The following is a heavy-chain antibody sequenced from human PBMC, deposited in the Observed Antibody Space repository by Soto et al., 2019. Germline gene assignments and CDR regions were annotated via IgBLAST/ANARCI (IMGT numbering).Heavy chain of an antibody. CDR3: PRRDSGGCYRYFDS. J-gene: IGHJ4*02. V-gene: IGHV1-69*06. D-gene: IGHD2-21*01. Sequence: QVQLVQSGAEVKKPGSSVKVSCKASGGTFSTNPISWVRQAPGQGLEWMGGTGSGTGPGNHAQKFQGRLTITVDKSPSTVYMELSRRSSEDTAVYYWPRRDSGGCYRYFDSWGQGTLVTVPS. CDR1: GGTFSTNP. CDR2: TGSGTGPG.